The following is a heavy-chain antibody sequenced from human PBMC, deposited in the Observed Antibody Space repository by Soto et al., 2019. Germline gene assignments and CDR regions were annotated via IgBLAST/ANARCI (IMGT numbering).Heavy chain of an antibody. CDR1: GGSISSGGYS. CDR2: IYHSGST. Sequence: PSETLSLTCAVSGGSISSGGYSWSWIRQPPGKGLEWIGYIYHSGSTYYNPSLKSRVTISVDRSKNQFSLKLSSVTAADTAVYYCARVHAMSVTFDYWGQGTLVTVSS. D-gene: IGHD2-21*02. CDR3: ARVHAMSVTFDY. J-gene: IGHJ4*02. V-gene: IGHV4-30-2*01.